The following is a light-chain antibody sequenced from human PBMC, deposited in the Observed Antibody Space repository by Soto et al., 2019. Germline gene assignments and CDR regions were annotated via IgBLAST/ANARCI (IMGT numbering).Light chain of an antibody. CDR2: KVS. Sequence: DVVMTQSPLSLPVILGQPASISCRSSQSLVHSDGNTYLNWFHQRPGQSPRRLIYKVSNRGSGVPDRFSGSGSGTDFTLRISRVEADDVGVFSCMQGTLLPYTFDQETKLEIK. CDR1: QSLVHSDGNTY. J-gene: IGKJ2*01. V-gene: IGKV2-30*02. CDR3: MQGTLLPYT.